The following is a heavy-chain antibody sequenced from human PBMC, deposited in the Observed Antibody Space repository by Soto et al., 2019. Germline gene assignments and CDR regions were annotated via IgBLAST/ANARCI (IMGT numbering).Heavy chain of an antibody. Sequence: SGGSLRLSCAASGFTFSSYAMSWVRQAPGKGLEWVSVITGSGDTIYYADSVKGRFTISRDNSKNTLYLQMNGLRPEDAAVYYCAKLLLWSRDFFDYWGQGALVTVSS. J-gene: IGHJ4*02. D-gene: IGHD3-10*01. CDR3: AKLLLWSRDFFDY. CDR1: GFTFSSYA. CDR2: ITGSGDTI. V-gene: IGHV3-23*01.